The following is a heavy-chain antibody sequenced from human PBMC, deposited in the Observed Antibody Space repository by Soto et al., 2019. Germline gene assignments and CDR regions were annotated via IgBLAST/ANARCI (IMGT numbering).Heavy chain of an antibody. Sequence: GGSLRLSCAASGFTFSNYGMYWVRQAPGKGLEWVALISNDGTKEDHAESVKGRFTISRDNSKSTLYLQMNSLRVEDTSMYYCAKGRGTYYHTSFDYWGQGTVVTVS. D-gene: IGHD3-16*01. CDR1: GFTFSNYG. V-gene: IGHV3-30*18. CDR2: ISNDGTKE. CDR3: AKGRGTYYHTSFDY. J-gene: IGHJ4*02.